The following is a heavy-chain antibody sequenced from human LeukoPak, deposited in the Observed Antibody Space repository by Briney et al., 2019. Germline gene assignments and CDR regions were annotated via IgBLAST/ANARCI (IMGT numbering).Heavy chain of an antibody. Sequence: ASVKVSCKTSGYTFTSRALHWVRLPPGPRLEWMGWINTGNGNTKYSQKFQDRVTITRDPSASTADMELSSLRSEDTAVYYCARDRSAWRFYYFDYWGQGTLVTVSS. CDR3: ARDRSAWRFYYFDY. CDR2: INTGNGNT. CDR1: GYTFTSRA. J-gene: IGHJ4*02. V-gene: IGHV1-3*04. D-gene: IGHD3-3*01.